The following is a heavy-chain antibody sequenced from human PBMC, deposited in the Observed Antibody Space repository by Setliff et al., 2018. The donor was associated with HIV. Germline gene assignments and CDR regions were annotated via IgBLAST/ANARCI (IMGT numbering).Heavy chain of an antibody. CDR3: ARDLRSSHGSPNYFDY. Sequence: GGSLRLSCTASGFTFSDYYMSWIRQSPGKGLEWISYISSSGTTIYYADSMKGRFTISRDNAKNSLYLEMNSLRAEETAVYYCARDLRSSHGSPNYFDYWGRGALVTVSS. D-gene: IGHD2-15*01. V-gene: IGHV3-11*04. J-gene: IGHJ4*02. CDR2: ISSSGTTI. CDR1: GFTFSDYY.